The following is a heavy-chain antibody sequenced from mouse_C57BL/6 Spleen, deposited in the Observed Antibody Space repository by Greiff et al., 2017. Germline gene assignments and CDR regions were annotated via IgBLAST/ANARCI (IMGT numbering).Heavy chain of an antibody. CDR3: ARNRGSSYAMDY. CDR1: GYTFTSYW. J-gene: IGHJ4*01. V-gene: IGHV1-50*01. CDR2: IDPSDSYT. Sequence: QVQLQQPGAELVKPGASVKLSCKASGYTFTSYWMQWVKQRPGQGLEWIGEIDPSDSYTNYNQKFKGKATLTVDTSSSTAYMQLSSLTSEDSAVYYCARNRGSSYAMDYWGQGTSVTVSS. D-gene: IGHD1-1*01.